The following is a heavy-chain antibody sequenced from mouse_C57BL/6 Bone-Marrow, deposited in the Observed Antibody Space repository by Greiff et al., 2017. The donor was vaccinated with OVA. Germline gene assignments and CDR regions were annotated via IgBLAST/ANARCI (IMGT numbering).Heavy chain of an antibody. Sequence: VQLQQSGAELVRPGASVKLSCTASGFNFKDDYMHWVKQRPEQGLEWIGWIDPENGDTEYASKFQGKATLTADTSSNTAYLQLSSLTSEDTAVYYCATWGYYGSSSWFDYWGQGTLVTVSA. D-gene: IGHD1-1*01. V-gene: IGHV14-4*01. J-gene: IGHJ3*01. CDR2: IDPENGDT. CDR3: ATWGYYGSSSWFDY. CDR1: GFNFKDDY.